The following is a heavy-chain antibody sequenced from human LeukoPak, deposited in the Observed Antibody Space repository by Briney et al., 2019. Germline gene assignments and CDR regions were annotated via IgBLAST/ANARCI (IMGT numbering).Heavy chain of an antibody. Sequence: GGSLRLSCAASRFTFSSYSMNWVRQAPGKGLEWVSSISSSGSYIYYADSVKGRFTISRDNAKNSLYLQMNSLRAEDTAVYYCARLEDTAMAIDYWGQGTLVTVSS. CDR2: ISSSGSYI. J-gene: IGHJ4*02. D-gene: IGHD5-18*01. CDR1: RFTFSSYS. CDR3: ARLEDTAMAIDY. V-gene: IGHV3-21*01.